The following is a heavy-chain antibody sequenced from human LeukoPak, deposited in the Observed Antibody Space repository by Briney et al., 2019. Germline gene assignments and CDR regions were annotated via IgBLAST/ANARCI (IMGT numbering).Heavy chain of an antibody. D-gene: IGHD6-13*01. V-gene: IGHV1-69*05. CDR2: IIPIFGTA. J-gene: IGHJ4*02. Sequence: SVKVSCKASGGTFSSYAISWVRQAPGQGLEWMGGIIPIFGTANYAQKFQGRVTMTRDTSISTAYMELSRLRSDDTAVYYCAREEGQQLVQNYWGQGTLVTVSS. CDR1: GGTFSSYA. CDR3: AREEGQQLVQNY.